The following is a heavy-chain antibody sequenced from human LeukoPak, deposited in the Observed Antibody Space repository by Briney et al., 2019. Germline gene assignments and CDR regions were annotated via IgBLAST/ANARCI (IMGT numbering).Heavy chain of an antibody. CDR2: IYRGGST. CDR1: GFTVSSNY. J-gene: IGHJ4*02. V-gene: IGHV3-53*01. CDR3: ARTTKEFDILTGYYFDY. D-gene: IGHD3-9*01. Sequence: PGGSLRLSCAASGFTVSSNYMSWVSQAPGKGLEWVSVIYRGGSTYYADSVKGRFTISRDNSKNTLSLQMNSLRAVDTAVYYCARTTKEFDILTGYYFDYWGQGTLVTVSS.